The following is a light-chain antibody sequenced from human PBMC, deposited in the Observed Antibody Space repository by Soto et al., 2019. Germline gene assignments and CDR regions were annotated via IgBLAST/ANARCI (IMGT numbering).Light chain of an antibody. J-gene: IGKJ1*01. Sequence: EIVMTQSPATPSVSPGDRATLSCRASQSVTSSLAWYQQKPGQAPRLLIYGASTRATGIPARFSGSGSGTDFTLTISRLEPEDFAVYYCQQYGSSPWTFGQGTKVDI. V-gene: IGKV3-20*01. CDR1: QSVTSS. CDR2: GAS. CDR3: QQYGSSPWT.